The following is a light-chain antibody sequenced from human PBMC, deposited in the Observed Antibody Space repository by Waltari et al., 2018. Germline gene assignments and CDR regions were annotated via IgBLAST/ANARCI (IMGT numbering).Light chain of an antibody. Sequence: YQPLTGTSPQPVIYGNNNRPSGLPDLFSCAKSGTSASLAITVLQAEGEADYYCQSYGSSLSGSVFGGGTKLTVL. CDR2: GNN. J-gene: IGLJ2*01. V-gene: IGLV1-40*01. CDR3: QSYGSSLSGSV.